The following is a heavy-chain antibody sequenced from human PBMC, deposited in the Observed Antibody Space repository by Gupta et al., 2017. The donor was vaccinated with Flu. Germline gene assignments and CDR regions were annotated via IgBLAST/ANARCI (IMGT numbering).Heavy chain of an antibody. CDR2: IYYSGST. Sequence: GLEWIGSIYYSGSTYYNPSLKSRVTISVDTSKNQFSLKLSSVTAADTAVYYCARTAGRNYYYYYGMDVWGQGTTVTVSS. V-gene: IGHV4-39*01. D-gene: IGHD6-13*01. J-gene: IGHJ6*02. CDR3: ARTAGRNYYYYYGMDV.